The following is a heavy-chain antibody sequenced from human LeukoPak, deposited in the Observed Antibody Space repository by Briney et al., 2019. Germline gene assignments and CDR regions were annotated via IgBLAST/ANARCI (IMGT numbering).Heavy chain of an antibody. CDR3: ARPSGVAVADEDAFDI. V-gene: IGHV1-2*02. D-gene: IGHD6-19*01. J-gene: IGHJ3*02. Sequence: ASVKVSCTASGYTFTGYYMHWVRQAPGQGLEWMGWINPNSGGTNYAQKFQGRVTMTRDTSISTAYMELSRLRSDDTAVYYCARPSGVAVADEDAFDIWGQGTMVTVSS. CDR2: INPNSGGT. CDR1: GYTFTGYY.